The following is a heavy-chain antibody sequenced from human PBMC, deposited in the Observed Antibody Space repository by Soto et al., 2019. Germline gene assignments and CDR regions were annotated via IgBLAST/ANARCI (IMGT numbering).Heavy chain of an antibody. CDR1: GYSFTTNW. D-gene: IGHD3-22*01. V-gene: IGHV5-51*01. CDR2: IYPGDSDT. Sequence: ESLKISCKASGYSFTTNWIGWVRQMPGKGLEWMGIIYPGDSDTKYSPSFQGQVTISADKSISTAYLQWNSLRASDTAMYYCARQSYYDSSAYYLRGLRSLVTVS. CDR3: ARQSYYDSSAYYL. J-gene: IGHJ4*02.